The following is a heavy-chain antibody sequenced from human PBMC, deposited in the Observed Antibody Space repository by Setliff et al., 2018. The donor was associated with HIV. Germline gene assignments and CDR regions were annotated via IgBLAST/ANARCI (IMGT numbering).Heavy chain of an antibody. CDR2: IYYSGST. J-gene: IGHJ5*02. CDR1: GGSISSSSHY. CDR3: ARHHRDPNFDP. V-gene: IGHV4-39*01. Sequence: SETLSLTCTVSGGSISSSSHYWGWIRQSPGKGLEWIGSIYYSGSTYYNSSLKSRVTIFVDTSKNQLSLKLRSVTAADTSVYYCARHHRDPNFDPWGQGTLVTVSS. D-gene: IGHD2-8*01.